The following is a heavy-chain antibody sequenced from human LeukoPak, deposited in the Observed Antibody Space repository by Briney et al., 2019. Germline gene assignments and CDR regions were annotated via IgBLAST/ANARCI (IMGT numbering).Heavy chain of an antibody. V-gene: IGHV2-5*02. Sequence: SGPTLVKPTQTLTLTCTFSGFSLSTGAVGVGWIRQPPGKALEWLALIYWDDDTRYSPSLKSRLTITKDTSKNQVVPTMTNMDPVDTATYYCAHRLRGYSSYATGVFDYWGQGTLVTVSS. D-gene: IGHD5-12*01. J-gene: IGHJ4*02. CDR1: GFSLSTGAVG. CDR3: AHRLRGYSSYATGVFDY. CDR2: IYWDDDT.